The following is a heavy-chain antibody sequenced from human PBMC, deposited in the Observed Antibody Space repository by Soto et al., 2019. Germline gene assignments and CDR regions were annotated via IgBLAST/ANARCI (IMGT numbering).Heavy chain of an antibody. V-gene: IGHV3-15*07. Sequence: EVQLVESGGGLVKPGGSLRLSCAASGFTFSNAWMNWVRQAPGKGLEWVGRIKSKTVGGTTDYAAPVKGRFTISRVASNNNLYLQMDSLKTEDAAVYYCTPGGSSGWVSSYFDYWGQGTLVTVSS. J-gene: IGHJ4*02. D-gene: IGHD2-15*01. CDR2: IKSKTVGGTT. CDR3: TPGGSSGWVSSYFDY. CDR1: GFTFSNAW.